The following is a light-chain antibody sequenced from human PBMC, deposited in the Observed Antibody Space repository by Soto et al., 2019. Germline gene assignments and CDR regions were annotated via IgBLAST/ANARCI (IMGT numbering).Light chain of an antibody. Sequence: QTVVTQPPSASGTPGQGVTISCSGSSSNIGSNYVSWYQQLPGTAPKLLIYRNNQRPSGVPDRFSGSKSGTSASLAISGLRSEDEADYCCAAWDDSLSGVVFGGGTKVTVL. J-gene: IGLJ2*01. CDR1: SSNIGSNY. V-gene: IGLV1-47*01. CDR3: AAWDDSLSGVV. CDR2: RNN.